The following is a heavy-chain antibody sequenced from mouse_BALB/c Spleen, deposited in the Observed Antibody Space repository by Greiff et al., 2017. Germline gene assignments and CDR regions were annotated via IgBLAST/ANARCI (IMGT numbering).Heavy chain of an antibody. Sequence: EVKLQESGGGLVQPGGSLRLSCATSGFTFTDYYMSWVRQPPGKALEWLGFIRNKANGYTTEYSASVKGRFTISRDNSQSILYLQMNTLRAEDSATYYCARDEGFTSMDYWGQGTSVTVSS. CDR1: GFTFTDYY. CDR2: IRNKANGYTT. J-gene: IGHJ4*01. V-gene: IGHV7-3*02. CDR3: ARDEGFTSMDY. D-gene: IGHD5-1*01.